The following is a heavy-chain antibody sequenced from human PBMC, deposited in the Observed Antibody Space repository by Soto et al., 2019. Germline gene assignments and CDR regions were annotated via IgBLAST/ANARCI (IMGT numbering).Heavy chain of an antibody. J-gene: IGHJ4*02. D-gene: IGHD5-18*01. CDR2: INHSGST. CDR3: ARSGPYSYPPPFDY. V-gene: IGHV4-34*01. CDR1: GGSFSGYY. Sequence: QVQLQQWGAGLLKPSETLSLTCAVYGGSFSGYYWSWIRQPPGKGLEWIGEINHSGSTNYNPSLKRRVTISVDTPKNQFSLKLSAVTAADTAVYYCARSGPYSYPPPFDYWGQGTLVTVSS.